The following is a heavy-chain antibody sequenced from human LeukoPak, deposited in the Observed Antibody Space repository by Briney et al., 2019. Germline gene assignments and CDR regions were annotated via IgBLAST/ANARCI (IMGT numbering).Heavy chain of an antibody. Sequence: GGSLRLSCAASGFTFSGSALHWVRQAPGKGLEWVSSISSSSSYIYYADSVKGRFTISRDNAKNSLYLQMNSLRAEDTAVYYCARDKVGATSRNWFDPWGQGTLVTVSS. CDR3: ARDKVGATSRNWFDP. D-gene: IGHD1-26*01. CDR1: GFTFSGSA. J-gene: IGHJ5*02. CDR2: ISSSSSYI. V-gene: IGHV3-21*01.